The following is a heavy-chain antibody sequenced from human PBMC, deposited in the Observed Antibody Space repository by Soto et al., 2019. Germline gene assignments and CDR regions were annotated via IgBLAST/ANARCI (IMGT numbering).Heavy chain of an antibody. CDR2: IYYSGST. Sequence: QVQLQESGPGLVKPSQTLSLTCTVSGGSISSGGYYWSWIRQHPGKGLEWIGCIYYSGSTYYNPSLKSRVTISVDTSKNQFSLKLSSVTAADTAVYYCARDNSGSYYNGGKGFDYWGQGTLVTVSS. CDR1: GGSISSGGYY. J-gene: IGHJ4*02. V-gene: IGHV4-31*03. CDR3: ARDNSGSYYNGGKGFDY. D-gene: IGHD3-10*01.